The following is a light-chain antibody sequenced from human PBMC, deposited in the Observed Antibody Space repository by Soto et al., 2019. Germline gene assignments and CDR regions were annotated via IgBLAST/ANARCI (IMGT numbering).Light chain of an antibody. CDR2: QAS. CDR1: QSISSR. CDR3: QQYNSYPYT. Sequence: DIQMTQSPSTLSASVGDRVAITCRASQSISSRLAWYQQKPGKAPKLLIYQASSLESGVPSRRSGSGSGTEFTLTISSLQPDDFATYYCQQYNSYPYTFGQGTKVDIK. V-gene: IGKV1-5*03. J-gene: IGKJ2*01.